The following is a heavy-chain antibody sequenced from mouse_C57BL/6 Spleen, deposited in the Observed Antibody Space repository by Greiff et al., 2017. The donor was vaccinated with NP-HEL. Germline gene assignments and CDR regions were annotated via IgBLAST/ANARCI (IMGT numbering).Heavy chain of an antibody. CDR3: ARDDYDGAMDY. V-gene: IGHV3-1*01. CDR2: ISYSGST. CDR1: GYSITSGYD. Sequence: ESGPGMVKPSQSLSLTCTVTGYSITSGYDWHWIRHFPGNKLEWMGYISYSGSTNYNPSLKSRISITHDTSKNHFFLKLNSVTTEDTATYYCARDDYDGAMDYWGQGTSVTVSS. J-gene: IGHJ4*01. D-gene: IGHD2-4*01.